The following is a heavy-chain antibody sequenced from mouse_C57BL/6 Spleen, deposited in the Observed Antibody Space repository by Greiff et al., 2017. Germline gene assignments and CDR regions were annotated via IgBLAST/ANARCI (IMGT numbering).Heavy chain of an antibody. V-gene: IGHV1-82*01. J-gene: IGHJ2*01. CDR1: GYAFSSSW. D-gene: IGHD4-1*02. CDR3: ALNWDY. Sequence: VQLQESGPELVKPGASVKISCKASGYAFSSSWMNWVKQRPGKGLEWIGRIYPGDGDTNYNGKFKGKATLTADKSSSTAYMQLSSLTSEDSAVYFCALNWDYWGQGTTLTVSS. CDR2: IYPGDGDT.